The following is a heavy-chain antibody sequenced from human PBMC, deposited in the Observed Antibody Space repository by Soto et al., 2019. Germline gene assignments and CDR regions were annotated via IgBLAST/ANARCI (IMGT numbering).Heavy chain of an antibody. CDR1: GFTFVDYG. J-gene: IGHJ6*02. V-gene: IGHV3-9*01. D-gene: IGHD3-16*02. CDR2: ITWNPGSI. Sequence: EAQLVESGGGLVQPGRSLRLSCAASGFTFVDYGMHWVRQAPGKGLEWVSGITWNPGSIDYADSVRGRFTISRDNAKNSLYLQMNSLRAEDTALYYCAKARAWAGIISYYYCGMDLGGQGTTATVSS. CDR3: AKARAWAGIISYYYCGMDL.